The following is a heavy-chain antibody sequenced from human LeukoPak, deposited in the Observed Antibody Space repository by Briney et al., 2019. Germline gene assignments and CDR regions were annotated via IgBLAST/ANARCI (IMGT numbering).Heavy chain of an antibody. J-gene: IGHJ3*02. CDR2: IIPILGIA. D-gene: IGHD1-26*01. Sequence: GASVKVSCKASGGTFSSYAISWVRQAPGQGLEWMGRIIPILGIANYAQKFQGRVTITADKSTSTAYMELSSLRSEDTAVYYCARAPEGSYWGAFDIWGQGTMVTVSS. V-gene: IGHV1-69*04. CDR1: GGTFSSYA. CDR3: ARAPEGSYWGAFDI.